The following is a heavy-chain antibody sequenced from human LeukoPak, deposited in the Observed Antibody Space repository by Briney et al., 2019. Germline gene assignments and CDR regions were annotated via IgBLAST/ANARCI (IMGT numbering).Heavy chain of an antibody. CDR3: ARGYCSGGSCYAFDH. D-gene: IGHD2-15*01. CDR2: ISGSGGST. CDR1: GFSFSTYA. Sequence: GGSLRLSCAASGFSFSTYAMSWVRQAPGKGLEWVSGISGSGGSTYYADSVRGRFTISRDNSNNTLYLRMNSLRVEDTAVYYCARGYCSGGSCYAFDHWGQGTLVTVSS. V-gene: IGHV3-23*01. J-gene: IGHJ4*02.